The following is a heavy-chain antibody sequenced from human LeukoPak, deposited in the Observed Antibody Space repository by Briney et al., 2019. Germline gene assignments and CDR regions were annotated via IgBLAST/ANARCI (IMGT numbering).Heavy chain of an antibody. CDR2: IYTSGST. D-gene: IGHD5-24*01. V-gene: IGHV4-4*07. CDR1: GGSISSYY. J-gene: IGHJ5*02. CDR3: ARDYGDGAVGPDGYNCCWFDP. Sequence: SETLSLTCTVSGGSISSYYWSWTRQPAGKGLEWIGRIYTSGSTNYNPSLKSPVTISVDKSKNQFSLKLSSVTAADTAVYYCARDYGDGAVGPDGYNCCWFDPWGQGTLVTVSS.